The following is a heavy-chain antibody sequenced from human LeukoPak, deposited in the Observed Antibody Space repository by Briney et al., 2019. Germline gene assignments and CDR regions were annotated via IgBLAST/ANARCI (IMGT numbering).Heavy chain of an antibody. Sequence: PSETLSLTCSVSGGSISSYYWSWIRQPPGEGLEWIGYIYHSGSTNYNPSLKSRVTISVDTSKNQFSLKLSSVTAADTAVYYCARRKYYGSGYTLDVWGQGTTVTVSS. D-gene: IGHD3-10*01. CDR1: GGSISSYY. CDR3: ARRKYYGSGYTLDV. V-gene: IGHV4-59*08. J-gene: IGHJ6*02. CDR2: IYHSGST.